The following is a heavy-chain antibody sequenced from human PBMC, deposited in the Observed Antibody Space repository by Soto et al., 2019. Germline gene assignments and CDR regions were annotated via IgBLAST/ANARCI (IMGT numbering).Heavy chain of an antibody. Sequence: ASVKVSCKASGYTFTSYDINWVRQATGQGLEWMGWMNPNSGNAGDAQQFQGRVTMTRNTSISTAYMELSSLRSEDTAVYYCARGFLYDSSGYYQWGQGTLVTVSS. D-gene: IGHD3-22*01. J-gene: IGHJ4*02. CDR2: MNPNSGNA. V-gene: IGHV1-8*01. CDR1: GYTFTSYD. CDR3: ARGFLYDSSGYYQ.